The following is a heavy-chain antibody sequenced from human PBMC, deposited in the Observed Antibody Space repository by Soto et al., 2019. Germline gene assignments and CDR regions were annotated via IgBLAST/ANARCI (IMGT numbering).Heavy chain of an antibody. J-gene: IGHJ6*02. CDR1: GFTFSSYW. CDR2: IKQDGSEK. V-gene: IGHV3-7*05. Sequence: EVQLVESGGGLVQPGGSLRLSCAASGFTFSSYWMSWVRQAPGKGLEWVANIKQDGSEKYYVDSVKGRFTISRDNAQNSLYLQMNSLRAEDTAVYYCARDMAYYDYVWGSYRYYYYGMDVWGQGTTVTVSS. D-gene: IGHD3-16*02. CDR3: ARDMAYYDYVWGSYRYYYYGMDV.